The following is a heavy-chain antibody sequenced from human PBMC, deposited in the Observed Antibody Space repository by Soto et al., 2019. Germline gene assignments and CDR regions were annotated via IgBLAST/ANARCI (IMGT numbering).Heavy chain of an antibody. CDR3: ARAVYYYDSSGYPPSFDY. Sequence: SETLSLTCTVSGGSISSYYWSWIRQPPGKGLEWIGYIYYSESTNYNPSLKSQVTISVDTSKNQFSLKLSSVTAADTAVYYCARAVYYYDSSGYPPSFDYWGQGTLVTVSS. J-gene: IGHJ4*02. CDR1: GGSISSYY. V-gene: IGHV4-59*01. D-gene: IGHD3-22*01. CDR2: IYYSEST.